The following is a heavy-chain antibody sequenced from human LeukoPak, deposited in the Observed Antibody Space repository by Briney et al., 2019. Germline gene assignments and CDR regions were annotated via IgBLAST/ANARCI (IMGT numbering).Heavy chain of an antibody. D-gene: IGHD3-22*01. Sequence: PGGSLRLSCAASGFTFSISWMHWVRHAPGKEPVWVSRINSDGTSAIYADSVKGRFTISRDNAKDTLYLQMNSLRAEDTAVYYCARVGQNSGSFFDYWGQGTLVTVPS. J-gene: IGHJ4*02. CDR1: GFTFSISW. CDR2: INSDGTSA. CDR3: ARVGQNSGSFFDY. V-gene: IGHV3-74*01.